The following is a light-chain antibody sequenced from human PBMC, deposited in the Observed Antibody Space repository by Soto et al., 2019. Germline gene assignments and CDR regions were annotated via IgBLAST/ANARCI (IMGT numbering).Light chain of an antibody. CDR1: SSDVGAYKY. V-gene: IGLV2-8*01. Sequence: QSVLTQPPSASGSHGQSVTISCTGTSSDVGAYKYVSWYQQHPGKAPKLMIYEVTKRPSGVPGRFSGSKSGNTASLTVSGLQAEDEADYYCSSYAGNNNFVVFGGGTKLTVL. J-gene: IGLJ2*01. CDR3: SSYAGNNNFVV. CDR2: EVT.